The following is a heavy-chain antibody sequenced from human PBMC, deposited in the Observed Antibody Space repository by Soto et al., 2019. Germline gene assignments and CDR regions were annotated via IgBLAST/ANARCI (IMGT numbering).Heavy chain of an antibody. CDR3: ARQHRGDHSYYSSYVDV. Sequence: GESLKISCKGSGYSFTSYWIGWVRQMPGKGLEWMGIIYPGDSDTRYSPSFQGQVTISADKSISTAYLQWSSLKASDTAMYYCARQHRGDHSYYSSYVDVWGKGTTVTVSS. J-gene: IGHJ6*03. CDR1: GYSFTSYW. D-gene: IGHD4-17*01. CDR2: IYPGDSDT. V-gene: IGHV5-51*01.